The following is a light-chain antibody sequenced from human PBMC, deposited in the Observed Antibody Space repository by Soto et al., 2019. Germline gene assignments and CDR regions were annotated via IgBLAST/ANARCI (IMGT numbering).Light chain of an antibody. CDR2: SDH. J-gene: IGLJ3*02. Sequence: QSVPTQPPSASGTPGQRVTISCSGSSSNIGRNKVNWYQQFPGTTPKLLIYSDHQRPSGVPDRFSGSKSGTSASLAISGLQSEDEADYYCCSYAGSYTWVFGGGTKLTVL. CDR3: CSYAGSYTWV. V-gene: IGLV1-44*01. CDR1: SSNIGRNK.